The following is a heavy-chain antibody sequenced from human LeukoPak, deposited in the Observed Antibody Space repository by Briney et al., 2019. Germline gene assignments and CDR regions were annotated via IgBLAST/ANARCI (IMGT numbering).Heavy chain of an antibody. CDR2: IIPIFGTA. CDR1: GYTFTSYG. Sequence: ASVKVSCKASGYTFTSYGISWVRQAPGQGLEWMGGIIPIFGTANYAQKFQGRVTITADESTSTAYMELSSLRSEDTAVYYCARVPVRFDRDLDYWGQGTLVTVSS. J-gene: IGHJ4*02. V-gene: IGHV1-69*13. D-gene: IGHD3-3*01. CDR3: ARVPVRFDRDLDY.